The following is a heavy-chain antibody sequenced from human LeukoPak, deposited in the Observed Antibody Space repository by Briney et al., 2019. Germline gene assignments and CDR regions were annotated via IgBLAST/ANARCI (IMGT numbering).Heavy chain of an antibody. CDR2: ISPGGDDI. D-gene: IGHD6-19*01. Sequence: GGFLRLSCAASGFTFNDYHMSWIRQAPGKGLEWIAYISPGGDDIYFADSVRGRLTLSRDNAKNSLYLQMSSLTAEDTAVYYCASGRDIEVAGPGGYFDHWGQGNLVTVSS. J-gene: IGHJ4*02. CDR1: GFTFNDYH. V-gene: IGHV3-11*01. CDR3: ASGRDIEVAGPGGYFDH.